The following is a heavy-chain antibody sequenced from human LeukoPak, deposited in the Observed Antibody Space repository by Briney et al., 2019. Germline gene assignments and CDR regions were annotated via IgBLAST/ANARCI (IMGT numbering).Heavy chain of an antibody. Sequence: GGSLRLSCAASGFTFSSYAMSWVRQAPGKGLEWVGRIKSKTDGGTTDYAAPVEGRFTISRDDSKNTLYLQMNSLKTEDTAVYYCTTSIMITFGGVIVRRLFDYWGQGTLVTVSS. CDR2: IKSKTDGGTT. CDR1: GFTFSSYA. V-gene: IGHV3-15*01. J-gene: IGHJ4*02. D-gene: IGHD3-16*02. CDR3: TTSIMITFGGVIVRRLFDY.